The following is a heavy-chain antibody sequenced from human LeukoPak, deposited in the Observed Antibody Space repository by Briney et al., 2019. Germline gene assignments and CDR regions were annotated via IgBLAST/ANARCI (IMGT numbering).Heavy chain of an antibody. J-gene: IGHJ4*02. CDR2: IIPIFTTA. Sequence: GASVKVSCKASGGTFSSYAISWVRQAPGQGLEWMGGIIPIFTTANYAQKFQGRVTITADEPTSTAYMELSSLRSEDTALYYCARDQRQYSTGYYFDYWGQGTLVTVSS. V-gene: IGHV1-69*13. CDR1: GGTFSSYA. CDR3: ARDQRQYSTGYYFDY. D-gene: IGHD3-22*01.